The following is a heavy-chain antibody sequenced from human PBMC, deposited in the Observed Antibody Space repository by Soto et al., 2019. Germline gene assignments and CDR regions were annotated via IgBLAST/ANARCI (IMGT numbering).Heavy chain of an antibody. J-gene: IGHJ4*02. CDR2: ISSSSSTI. V-gene: IGHV3-48*01. D-gene: IGHD6-19*01. CDR3: ARDTRPGVAGTEVDY. Sequence: EVQLVESGGGLVQPGGSLGLSCAASGFTFSSYSRNWVRQAPGKGLEGVSYISSSSSTIYYADSVKGRFTISRDNAKNSLYLQMNSLRAEDTAVYYCARDTRPGVAGTEVDYWGQGTLVTVSS. CDR1: GFTFSSYS.